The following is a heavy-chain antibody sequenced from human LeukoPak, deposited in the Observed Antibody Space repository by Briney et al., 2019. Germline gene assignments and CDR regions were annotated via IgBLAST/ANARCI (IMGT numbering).Heavy chain of an antibody. CDR1: GGSISSYY. J-gene: IGHJ4*02. V-gene: IGHV4-59*01. CDR3: ARGGTYSSGWYRIDY. CDR2: IYYSGST. Sequence: SETLSLTCTVSGGSISSYYWSLIRQPPGKGLEWIGYIYYSGSTNYNPSLKSRVTISVDTSKNQFSLKLSSVTAADTAVYYCARGGTYSSGWYRIDYWGQGTLVTVSS. D-gene: IGHD6-19*01.